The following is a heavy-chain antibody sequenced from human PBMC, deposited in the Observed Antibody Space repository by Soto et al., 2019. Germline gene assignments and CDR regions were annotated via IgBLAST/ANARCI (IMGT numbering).Heavy chain of an antibody. CDR3: ARGAMANFDY. Sequence: GASVKVSCKASGGTFGSQGIAWVRQAPGQGLEWMGGFIAMLGTPTYAKKVQGRVTISADESLTSSYLELRSLRSEDTGVYFCARGAMANFDYWGQGTVVTVSS. D-gene: IGHD5-18*01. CDR2: FIAMLGTP. J-gene: IGHJ4*02. V-gene: IGHV1-69*13. CDR1: GGTFGSQG.